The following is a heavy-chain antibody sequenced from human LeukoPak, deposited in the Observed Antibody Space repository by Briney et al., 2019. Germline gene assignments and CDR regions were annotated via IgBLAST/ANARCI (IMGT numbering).Heavy chain of an antibody. CDR3: ARRVAAYYYYMDV. CDR1: GGSISSSSYY. CDR2: IYYSGST. J-gene: IGHJ6*03. V-gene: IGHV4-39*01. Sequence: SETLPLTCTVSGGSISSSSYYWGWIRQPPGKGLEWIGSIYYSGSTYYNPSLKSRVTISVDTSKNQFSLKLSSVTAADTAVYYCARRVAAYYYYMDVWGKGTTVTISS. D-gene: IGHD2-15*01.